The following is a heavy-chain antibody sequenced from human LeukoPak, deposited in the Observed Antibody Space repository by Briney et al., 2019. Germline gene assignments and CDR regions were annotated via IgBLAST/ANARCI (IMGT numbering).Heavy chain of an antibody. Sequence: GGSLRLSCAASGFTFSSYAMNWVRQAPGKGLEWVSSINYSGGSTYYADSVKGRFTISRDNSKNTLYLQMNSLRAEDTAVYYCAKGTMVRGADDWGQGTLVTVSS. J-gene: IGHJ4*02. D-gene: IGHD3-10*01. CDR1: GFTFSSYA. CDR3: AKGTMVRGADD. CDR2: INYSGGST. V-gene: IGHV3-23*01.